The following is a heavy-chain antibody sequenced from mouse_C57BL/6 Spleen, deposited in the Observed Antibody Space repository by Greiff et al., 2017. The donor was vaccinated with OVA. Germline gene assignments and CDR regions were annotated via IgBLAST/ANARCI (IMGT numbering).Heavy chain of an antibody. D-gene: IGHD1-1*01. CDR2: ISYDGSN. J-gene: IGHJ1*03. CDR1: GYSITSGYY. V-gene: IGHV3-6*01. Sequence: EVQLQQSGPGLVKPPQSLSLTCSVTGYSITSGYYWNWIRQFPGNKLEWMGYISYDGSNNYNPSLKNRISITRDTSKNQFFLKLNSVTTEDTATYYCAREGPYYYGSSSWYFDVWGTGTTVTVSS. CDR3: AREGPYYYGSSSWYFDV.